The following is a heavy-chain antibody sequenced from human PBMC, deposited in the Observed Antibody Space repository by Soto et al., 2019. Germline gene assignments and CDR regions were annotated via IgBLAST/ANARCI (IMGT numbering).Heavy chain of an antibody. CDR2: ISPGSRYP. D-gene: IGHD2-15*01. J-gene: IGHJ5*02. CDR3: VRGGGGGLFDP. CDR1: GFTFGDSY. V-gene: IGHV3-11*06. Sequence: GSVRLSCAGSGFTFGDSYMGWIRQAPGKGLEWLSYISPGSRYPAYADSVKGRFTISRDNAKRSLYLQMMSLTAEDTAIYYCVRGGGGGLFDPWGQGTMVTVSS.